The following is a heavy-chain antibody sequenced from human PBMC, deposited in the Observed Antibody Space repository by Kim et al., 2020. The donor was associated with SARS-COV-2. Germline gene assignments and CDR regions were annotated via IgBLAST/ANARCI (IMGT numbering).Heavy chain of an antibody. Sequence: GGSLRLSCAVSGFTFSTSAMSWVRQAPGKGLEWVSGFCGTGGTTYYADSVKGRFSLSRDNSKNTLYLQMNDLRAEDTAVYYCAKDRAGYSYGYDAFDLWGQGTMVTVSS. J-gene: IGHJ3*01. CDR2: FCGTGGTT. V-gene: IGHV3-23*01. CDR1: GFTFSTSA. D-gene: IGHD5-18*01. CDR3: AKDRAGYSYGYDAFDL.